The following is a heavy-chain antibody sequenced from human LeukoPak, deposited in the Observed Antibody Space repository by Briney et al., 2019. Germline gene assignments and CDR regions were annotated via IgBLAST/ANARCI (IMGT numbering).Heavy chain of an antibody. CDR3: ARVAGQGWGPISTYVNACLDY. V-gene: IGHV3-21*01. J-gene: IGHJ4*02. Sequence: GGSLRLSCTASGFAFGSYTITWVRQAPGKGLEWVSSISSTGFYVYYADSVKGRFAIPRENAMNSLYLQMNSLRADDTAVYYCARVAGQGWGPISTYVNACLDYWGQGTLVTVFS. CDR2: ISSTGFYV. CDR1: GFAFGSYT. D-gene: IGHD3-16*01.